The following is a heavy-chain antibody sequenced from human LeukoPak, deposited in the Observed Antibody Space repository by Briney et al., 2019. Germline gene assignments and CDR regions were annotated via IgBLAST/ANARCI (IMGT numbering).Heavy chain of an antibody. CDR2: INPSGGST. D-gene: IGHD2-2*01. V-gene: IGHV1-46*01. CDR1: GYTFTTYY. CDR3: ARPEYCSSTSCYSGIDY. Sequence: ASVKVSCKASGYTFTTYYMHWVRQAPGHGLGWMGIINPSGGSTGYAQKFQGRVAMTRDTSTSTFYMELSSLTSEDTAVYYCARPEYCSSTSCYSGIDYWGQGTLVTVSS. J-gene: IGHJ4*02.